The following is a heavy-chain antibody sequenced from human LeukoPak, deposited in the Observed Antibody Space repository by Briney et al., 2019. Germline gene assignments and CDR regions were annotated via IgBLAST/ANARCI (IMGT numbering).Heavy chain of an antibody. V-gene: IGHV3-7*01. CDR1: GFTFSSYW. Sequence: TGGSLRLSCAASGFTFSSYWMSWVRQAPGKGLEWVANIKQDGSGKYYVDSVKGRFTISRDNAKNSLYLQMNSLRAEDTAVYYCARDWFGELLYPTFDYWGQGTLVTVSS. D-gene: IGHD3-10*01. CDR3: ARDWFGELLYPTFDY. J-gene: IGHJ4*02. CDR2: IKQDGSGK.